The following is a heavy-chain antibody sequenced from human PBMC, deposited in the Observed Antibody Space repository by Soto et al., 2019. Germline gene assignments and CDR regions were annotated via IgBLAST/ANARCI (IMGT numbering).Heavy chain of an antibody. Sequence: SETLSLTCTVSGGSISSYYWSWIRQPPGKGLEWIGYIYYSGSTNYNPSLKSRVTISVDTSKNQFSLKLSSVTAADTAVYYCARGSNYDILTGYYKGFWFDPWGQGTLVTVPQ. CDR3: ARGSNYDILTGYYKGFWFDP. V-gene: IGHV4-59*01. D-gene: IGHD3-9*01. J-gene: IGHJ5*02. CDR1: GGSISSYY. CDR2: IYYSGST.